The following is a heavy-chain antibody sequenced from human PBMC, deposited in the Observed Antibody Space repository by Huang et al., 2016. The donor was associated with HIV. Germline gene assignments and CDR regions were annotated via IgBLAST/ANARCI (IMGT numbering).Heavy chain of an antibody. Sequence: QLHLQQSGPGLVRPSETLSLICTVSGGSITSSNQYWGWIRQTPGKGLEWIGNFYYSGDAYYTPSLKHRVSISIDTSKSQFSLRLSSVIATDTAVYYCASGEYGKNAYDIWGQGTVVTVSA. J-gene: IGHJ3*02. CDR3: ASGEYGKNAYDI. V-gene: IGHV4-39*01. D-gene: IGHD2-2*01. CDR2: FYYSGDA. CDR1: GGSITSSNQY.